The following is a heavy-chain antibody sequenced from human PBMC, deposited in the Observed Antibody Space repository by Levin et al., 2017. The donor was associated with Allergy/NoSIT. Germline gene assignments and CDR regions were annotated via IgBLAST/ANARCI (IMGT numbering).Heavy chain of an antibody. J-gene: IGHJ4*02. V-gene: IGHV3-23*01. CDR3: AKSRGLSGRSFGD. CDR1: GFTFTSYA. D-gene: IGHD1-26*01. Sequence: GGSLRLSCAASGFTFTSYAMRWVRQAPGKGLGWVSAISESGPHTYYADSVRGRFTISRDNSKNTLYLQMNSLRAEDTAVYYCAKSRGLSGRSFGDWGQGTLVTVSA. CDR2: ISESGPHT.